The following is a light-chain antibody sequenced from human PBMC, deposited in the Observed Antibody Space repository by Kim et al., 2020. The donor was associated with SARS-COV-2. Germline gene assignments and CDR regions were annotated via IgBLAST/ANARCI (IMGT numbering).Light chain of an antibody. J-gene: IGLJ2*01. CDR1: SSDVGGYNY. CDR3: SSYTSTSTVE. Sequence: GQSITIACTATSSDVGGYNYVSWYQHQPGKAPKLMIYDVSNRPSGVSNRFSGSKSGDTASLTISGLQAADEADYYCSSYTSTSTVEFGGGTQLTVL. CDR2: DVS. V-gene: IGLV2-14*03.